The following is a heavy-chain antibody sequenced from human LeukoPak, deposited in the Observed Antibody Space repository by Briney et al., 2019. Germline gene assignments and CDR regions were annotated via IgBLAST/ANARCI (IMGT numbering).Heavy chain of an antibody. Sequence: PGGSLRLSCAASGFTFSTYAMSWVRQAPGKGLEWVSAISGTDGSTYYTDSVKGRFTISRDNSKNTLYLQMNSLRAEDTALYYCAITSIAAAARQGFWGQGTLVTVSS. CDR1: GFTFSTYA. CDR3: AITSIAAAARQGF. D-gene: IGHD6-13*01. J-gene: IGHJ4*02. V-gene: IGHV3-23*01. CDR2: ISGTDGST.